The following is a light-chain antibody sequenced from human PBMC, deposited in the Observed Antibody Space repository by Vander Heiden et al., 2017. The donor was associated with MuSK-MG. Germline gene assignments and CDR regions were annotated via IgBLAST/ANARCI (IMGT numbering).Light chain of an antibody. J-gene: IGKJ5*01. CDR2: DAS. CDR1: QSVSSN. Sequence: EIVLTQSPATLSLSPGERATLSCRASQSVSSNLAWYQQKPGQAPRFLIYDASNRATGIPARFSGSGSETDFTLTISSLEPEDFAVYYCQQRRLWPITFGQGTRLEIK. V-gene: IGKV3-11*01. CDR3: QQRRLWPIT.